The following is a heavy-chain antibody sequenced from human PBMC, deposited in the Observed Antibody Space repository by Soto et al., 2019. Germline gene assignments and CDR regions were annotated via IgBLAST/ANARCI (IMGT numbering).Heavy chain of an antibody. Sequence: GGSQRLSSTSSGFTFRSYSIHWVPQAPGKGLEWVAVISYDGSNKYYADSVKGRFTISRDNSKNTLYLQMNSLRAEDTAVYYCASLQWAASFDYWGQGTLVTVSS. J-gene: IGHJ4*02. CDR2: ISYDGSNK. CDR1: GFTFRSYS. CDR3: ASLQWAASFDY. V-gene: IGHV3-30-3*01. D-gene: IGHD6-19*01.